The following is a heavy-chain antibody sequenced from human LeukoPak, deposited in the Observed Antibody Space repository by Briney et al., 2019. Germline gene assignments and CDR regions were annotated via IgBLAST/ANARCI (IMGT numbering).Heavy chain of an antibody. J-gene: IGHJ4*02. Sequence: SETQSLTCTVSGGSISSYYWSWIRQPPGKGLEWNGYIYYSGSTNYNPSLKSRVTISVDTSKNQFSLKLSSVTAADTAVYYCASTRDGYNYVYFDYWGQGTLVTVSS. CDR3: ASTRDGYNYVYFDY. CDR1: GGSISSYY. V-gene: IGHV4-59*01. D-gene: IGHD5-24*01. CDR2: IYYSGST.